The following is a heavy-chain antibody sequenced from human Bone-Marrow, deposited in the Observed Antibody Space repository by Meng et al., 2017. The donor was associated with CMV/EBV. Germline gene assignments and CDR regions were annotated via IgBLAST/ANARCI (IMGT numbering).Heavy chain of an antibody. CDR2: ISNSGGVT. J-gene: IGHJ4*02. CDR1: GFAFSNYA. V-gene: IGHV3-23*01. CDR3: AKMGLSSGDFGGGYYVDY. D-gene: IGHD3-3*01. Sequence: GESLKISCAASGFAFSNYAMSWVRQAPGKGLQWVSTISNSGGVTYYADSVKGRFTISRDNSNNSLFLQMNSLRADDTAVYYCAKMGLSSGDFGGGYYVDYWGQGTLVTVSS.